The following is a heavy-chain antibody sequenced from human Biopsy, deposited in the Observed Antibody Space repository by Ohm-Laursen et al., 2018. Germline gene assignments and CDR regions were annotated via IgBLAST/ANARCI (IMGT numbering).Heavy chain of an antibody. J-gene: IGHJ4*02. D-gene: IGHD6-19*01. CDR1: GFTFDDYA. Sequence: SLRLSCTAPGFTFDDYAMYWVRQAPGKGLEWVSGISWNSGSKGYADSVKGRFTISRDSAKNSLFLQMNSLRVEDTALYYCVKSAYSSGFWEASDCWGQGTLVTVSS. CDR3: VKSAYSSGFWEASDC. V-gene: IGHV3-9*01. CDR2: ISWNSGSK.